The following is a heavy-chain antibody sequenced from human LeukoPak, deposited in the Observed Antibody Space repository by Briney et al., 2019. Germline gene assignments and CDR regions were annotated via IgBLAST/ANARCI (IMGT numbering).Heavy chain of an antibody. Sequence: GGSLRLSCAASGFTFSSYSMNWVRQAPGKGLEWVSSISSSSSYIYYADSVKGRFTISRDNAKNSLYLQMNSLRAEDTAVYYCARDPTLHGEEYIDLWGRGTLVTVSS. J-gene: IGHJ2*01. V-gene: IGHV3-21*01. D-gene: IGHD4-17*01. CDR3: ARDPTLHGEEYIDL. CDR1: GFTFSSYS. CDR2: ISSSSSYI.